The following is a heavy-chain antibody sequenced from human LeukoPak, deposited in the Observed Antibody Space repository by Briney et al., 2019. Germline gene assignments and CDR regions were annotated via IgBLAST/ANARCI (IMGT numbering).Heavy chain of an antibody. CDR1: GLNFDDSP. CDR3: AKESGKFDY. CDR2: ISADGGST. J-gene: IGHJ4*02. V-gene: IGHV3-43*02. Sequence: PGGSLKLSWVASGLNFDDSPMHWVRQAPGKGLEWVCLISADGGSTFSADSVKGRFSISRDNSKNSLYLQMNSLRSEDTAMYYCAKESGKFDYWGQGTLVAVSS.